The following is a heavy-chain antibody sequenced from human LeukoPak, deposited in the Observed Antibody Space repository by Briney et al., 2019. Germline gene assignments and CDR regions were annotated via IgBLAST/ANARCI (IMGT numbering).Heavy chain of an antibody. V-gene: IGHV4-4*07. D-gene: IGHD6-19*01. CDR2: IYTSGST. CDR1: GGSISSYY. J-gene: IGHJ4*02. Sequence: SETLSLTCTVSGGSISSYYWSWIRQPAGKGLEWIGRIYTSGSTNYNPSLKSRVTMSVDTSKNQFSLKLSSVTAADTAVYYCARQLAVAGKAGFDYWGQGTLVTVSS. CDR3: ARQLAVAGKAGFDY.